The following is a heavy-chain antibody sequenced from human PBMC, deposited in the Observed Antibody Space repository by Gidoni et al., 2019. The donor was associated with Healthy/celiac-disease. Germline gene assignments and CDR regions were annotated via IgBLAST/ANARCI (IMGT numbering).Heavy chain of an antibody. J-gene: IGHJ4*02. CDR3: AREEGSGWYDY. V-gene: IGHV4-38-2*02. Sequence: QVQLQESGPGLVKPSETLSLTCAVPGYSISSGYYWGWIRQPPGKGLEWIGSIYHSGSTYYNPSLKSRVTISVDTSKNQFSLKLSSVTAADTAVYYCAREEGSGWYDYWGQGTLVTVSS. CDR2: IYHSGST. D-gene: IGHD6-19*01. CDR1: GYSISSGYY.